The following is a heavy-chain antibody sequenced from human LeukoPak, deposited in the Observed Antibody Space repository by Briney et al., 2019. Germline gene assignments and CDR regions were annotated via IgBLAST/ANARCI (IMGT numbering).Heavy chain of an antibody. D-gene: IGHD3-16*01. J-gene: IGHJ5*02. CDR2: IYYSGST. V-gene: IGHV4-59*08. CDR1: GGPLTSYY. Sequence: SETLSLTCAVSGGPLTSYYWSWIRQPPGKGLEWIGYIYYSGSTYYNPSLKSRVTISVDTSKNQFSLKLSSVTAADTAVYYCARRSKGGDNWFDPWGQGTLATVSS. CDR3: ARRSKGGDNWFDP.